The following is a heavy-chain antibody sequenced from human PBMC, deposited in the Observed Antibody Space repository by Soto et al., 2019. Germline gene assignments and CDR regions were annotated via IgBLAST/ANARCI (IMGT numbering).Heavy chain of an antibody. J-gene: IGHJ6*03. CDR1: GGSFTSYS. CDR3: AKSLLFVDHGYMDV. CDR2: IIPIQGKA. Sequence: QVQLVQSGAELKKPGSSVKVSCEASGGSFTSYSFTWVRQAPGQGLEWMGRIIPIQGKANYALKFQDRVTITADRSTRTLYMELTSLRPEDTAIYFCAKSLLFVDHGYMDVWGKGTTVTVSS. V-gene: IGHV1-69*02. D-gene: IGHD2-21*01.